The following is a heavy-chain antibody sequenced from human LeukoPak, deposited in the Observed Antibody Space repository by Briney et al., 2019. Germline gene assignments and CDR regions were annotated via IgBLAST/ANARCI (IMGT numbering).Heavy chain of an antibody. J-gene: IGHJ4*02. CDR1: GFTFSSYS. D-gene: IGHD5-12*01. Sequence: GGSLRLSCAASGFTFSSYSMNWVPQAPGKGLEWVSSISSSSSYIYYADSVKGRFTISRDNAKNSLYLQMNSLRAEDTAVYYCARPGGIYSGYRTLDFDYWGQGTLVTVSS. CDR2: ISSSSSYI. CDR3: ARPGGIYSGYRTLDFDY. V-gene: IGHV3-21*01.